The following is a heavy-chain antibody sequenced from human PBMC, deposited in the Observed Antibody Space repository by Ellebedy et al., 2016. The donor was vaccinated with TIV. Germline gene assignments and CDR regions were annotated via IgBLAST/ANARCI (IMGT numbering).Heavy chain of an antibody. CDR3: AKGEDYYASGPRGTMDV. CDR2: ISGSGDST. Sequence: GGSLRLSXAASGFTFSSYAMSWVRQAPGKGLEWVSAISGSGDSTYYADSVKGRFTISRDNSKNTLYLQMNSLRAEDTAVYYCAKGEDYYASGPRGTMDVWGQGTTVTVSS. J-gene: IGHJ6*02. CDR1: GFTFSSYA. D-gene: IGHD3-10*01. V-gene: IGHV3-23*01.